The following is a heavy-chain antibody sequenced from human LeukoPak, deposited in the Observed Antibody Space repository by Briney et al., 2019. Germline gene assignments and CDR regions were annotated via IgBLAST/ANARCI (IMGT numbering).Heavy chain of an antibody. CDR3: ASASIRAIY. D-gene: IGHD5-12*01. CDR1: GFTFSSYW. Sequence: PGGSLRLSCAASGFTFSSYWMNWVRQAPGKGLEWVANIKHDGSEGDYVDSVKGRFTISRDNAKNSLYLQMNSLRAEDSAVYYCASASIRAIYRGQGTLVTVSS. J-gene: IGHJ4*02. CDR2: IKHDGSEG. V-gene: IGHV3-7*02.